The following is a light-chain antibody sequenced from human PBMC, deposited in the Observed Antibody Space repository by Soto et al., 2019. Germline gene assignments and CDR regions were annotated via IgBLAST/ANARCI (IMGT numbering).Light chain of an antibody. Sequence: QSALTQPASVSGSPGQSIIISCTGTSSDVGGYNYVSWYQHHPGKAPKLMIYDVSNRPSGVSNRFSGSKSGNTASLTISGLQPEDEADYYCTSYTGSSTLVVFGGGTQLTVL. V-gene: IGLV2-14*01. CDR3: TSYTGSSTLVV. CDR1: SSDVGGYNY. CDR2: DVS. J-gene: IGLJ2*01.